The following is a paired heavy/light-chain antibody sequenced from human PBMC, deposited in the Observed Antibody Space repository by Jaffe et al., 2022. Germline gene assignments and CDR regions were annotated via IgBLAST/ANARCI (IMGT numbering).Light chain of an antibody. CDR1: NIGSKS. J-gene: IGLJ3*02. CDR3: QVWDSSSDHRWV. Sequence: SYVLTQPPSVSVAPGQTARITCGGNNIGSKSVHWYQQKPGQAPVLVVYDDSDRPSGIPERFSGSNSGNTATLTISRVEAGDEADYYCQVWDSSSDHRWVFGGGTKLTVL. V-gene: IGLV3-21*02. CDR2: DDS.
Heavy chain of an antibody. CDR1: GFTFSSYG. CDR3: AKDQHGSTIFGVVITYYFDY. D-gene: IGHD3-3*01. V-gene: IGHV3-30*02. CDR2: IRYDGSNK. Sequence: QVQLVESGGGVVQPGGSLRLSCAASGFTFSSYGMHWVRQAPGKGLEWVAFIRYDGSNKYYADSVKGRFTISRDNSKNTLYLQMNSLRAEDTAVYYCAKDQHGSTIFGVVITYYFDYWGQGTLVTVSS. J-gene: IGHJ4*02.